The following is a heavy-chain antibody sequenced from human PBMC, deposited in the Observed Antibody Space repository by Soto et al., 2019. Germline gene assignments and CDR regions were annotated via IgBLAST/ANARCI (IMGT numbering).Heavy chain of an antibody. CDR1: GFTFTNYG. Sequence: GGSLRLSCAASGFTFTNYGLSWVRQAPGKGLDWVATVSGDASNTHYADSVKGRFTISRDNSKSILFLQMKSLRVEDTAIYYCARDVRASGEMFDYWGQGTKVTVYS. D-gene: IGHD4-17*01. CDR3: ARDVRASGEMFDY. CDR2: VSGDASNT. J-gene: IGHJ4*02. V-gene: IGHV3-23*01.